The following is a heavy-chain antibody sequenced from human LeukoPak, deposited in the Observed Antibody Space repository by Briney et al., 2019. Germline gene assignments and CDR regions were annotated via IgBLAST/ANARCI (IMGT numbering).Heavy chain of an antibody. CDR1: GGSFSGYY. CDR2: INHSGST. J-gene: IGHJ4*02. CDR3: ARGYSGGVDY. V-gene: IGHV4-34*01. D-gene: IGHD5-18*01. Sequence: SETPSLTCAVYGGSFSGYYWSWIRQPPGKGLEWIGEINHSGSTNYNPSLKSRVTISVDTSKSQFSLKLSSVTAADTAVYYCARGYSGGVDYWGQGTLVTVSS.